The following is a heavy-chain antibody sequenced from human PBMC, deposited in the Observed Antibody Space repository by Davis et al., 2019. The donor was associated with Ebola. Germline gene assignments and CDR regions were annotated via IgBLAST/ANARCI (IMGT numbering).Heavy chain of an antibody. Sequence: SVKVSCKASGGTFSSYAISWVRQAPGQGLEWMGGIIPIFGTANYAQKFQGRVTITADESTSTAYMELSSLRSEDTAVYYCAREAAAGEDSPLSWGQGTLVTVSS. J-gene: IGHJ4*02. D-gene: IGHD6-13*01. CDR2: IIPIFGTA. CDR3: AREAAAGEDSPLS. CDR1: GGTFSSYA. V-gene: IGHV1-69*13.